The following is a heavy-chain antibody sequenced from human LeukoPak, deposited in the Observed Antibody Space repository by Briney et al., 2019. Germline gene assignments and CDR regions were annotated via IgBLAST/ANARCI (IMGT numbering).Heavy chain of an antibody. CDR2: IGTAGDP. CDR1: GFTFSSYD. V-gene: IGHV3-13*05. J-gene: IGHJ3*02. Sequence: PGGSLRLSCAASGFTFSSYDMHWVRQATGKGLEWVSAIGTAGDPYYPGSVKGRFTISRENAKNSLYLQMNSLRAGDTAVYYCARAVPDILTDSGAFDIWGQGTMVTVSS. CDR3: ARAVPDILTDSGAFDI. D-gene: IGHD3-9*01.